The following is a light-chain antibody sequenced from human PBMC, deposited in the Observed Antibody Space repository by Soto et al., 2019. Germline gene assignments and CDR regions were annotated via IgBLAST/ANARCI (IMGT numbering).Light chain of an antibody. CDR3: QEYIQWPPGM. CDR1: QFVSSS. Sequence: DIVVSQSPATLPTSPGERVTRSCRASQFVSSSLAWYQRRPGQVARLLIYDTSTRAPGILARFSGSGSGTEFTLTIMSLQSQAFAVCYGQEYIQWPPGMFGPGTTVDIK. V-gene: IGKV3-15*01. CDR2: DTS. J-gene: IGKJ1*01.